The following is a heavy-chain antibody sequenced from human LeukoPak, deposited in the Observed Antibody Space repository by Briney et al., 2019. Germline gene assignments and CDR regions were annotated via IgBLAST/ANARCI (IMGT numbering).Heavy chain of an antibody. D-gene: IGHD2-2*01. J-gene: IGHJ4*02. CDR1: GYIFSTCW. Sequence: GGSLRLSCVGSGYIFSTCWMNWVRQAPGKGLEWVANIKQDGSEKYHVDSVKGRFTISRDNAKNSLYLQMDSLRVEDTAVYYCARGRECSGTGCYLPGIYWGQGILVTVSS. V-gene: IGHV3-7*01. CDR3: ARGRECSGTGCYLPGIY. CDR2: IKQDGSEK.